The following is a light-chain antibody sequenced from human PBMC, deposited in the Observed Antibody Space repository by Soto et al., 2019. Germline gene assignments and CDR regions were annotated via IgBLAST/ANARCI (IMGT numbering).Light chain of an antibody. V-gene: IGLV1-40*01. CDR3: ESYDGSLSGGV. CDR2: GNT. J-gene: IGLJ2*01. Sequence: QSVLTQPPSVSGAPGQRVTISCTGSSSNIGAGYAANWYQQLPGAAPKLLIYGNTKRPSGVPDRFSGSKSGTSASLAITGLQSEDEADYYCESYDGSLSGGVFGGGTKVTVL. CDR1: SSNIGAGYA.